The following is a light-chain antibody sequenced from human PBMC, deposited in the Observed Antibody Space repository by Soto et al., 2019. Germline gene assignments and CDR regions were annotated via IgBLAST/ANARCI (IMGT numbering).Light chain of an antibody. Sequence: EMVLTQSRGILSLSPGERATLSCRASESVSSSYLAWYQQKPGQAPRLLIYGASSRATGIPDRFSGSGSGTDFTLTISRLEPEDFAVYYYQQYGTSPPTWTFGQGTKVDIK. CDR1: ESVSSSY. J-gene: IGKJ1*01. CDR2: GAS. CDR3: QQYGTSPPTWT. V-gene: IGKV3-20*01.